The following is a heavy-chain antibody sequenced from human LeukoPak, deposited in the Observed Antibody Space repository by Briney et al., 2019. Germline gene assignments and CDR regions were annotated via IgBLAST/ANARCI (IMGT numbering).Heavy chain of an antibody. J-gene: IGHJ6*03. V-gene: IGHV4-34*01. CDR2: INHSGST. CDR3: ARDPHMDV. CDR1: GGSSSGYS. Sequence: SETLSLTCAVYGGSSSGYSWSWIRPPPGKGLEWIGEINHSGSTNYNPSLKSRVTISVDTSKNQSSLKLSSVTAADTAVYYCARDPHMDVWGKGTTVTVSS.